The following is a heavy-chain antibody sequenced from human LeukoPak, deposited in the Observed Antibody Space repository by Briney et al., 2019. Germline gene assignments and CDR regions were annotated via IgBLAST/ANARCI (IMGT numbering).Heavy chain of an antibody. CDR1: GGSISSYY. CDR2: IYYSGST. D-gene: IGHD2-21*02. V-gene: IGHV4-59*01. CDR3: ARGAVVVTAITFDY. Sequence: SETLSLTCTVSGGSISSYYWSWIRQPPGKGLEWIGYIYYSGSTDYNPSLKSRVTISVDTSKNQFSLKLGSVTAADTAVYYCARGAVVVTAITFDYWGQGTLVTVSS. J-gene: IGHJ4*02.